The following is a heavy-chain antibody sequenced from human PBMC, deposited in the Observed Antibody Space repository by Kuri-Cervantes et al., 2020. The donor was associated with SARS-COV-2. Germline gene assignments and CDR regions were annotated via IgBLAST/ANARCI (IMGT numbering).Heavy chain of an antibody. D-gene: IGHD3-10*01. CDR3: ARGLRFGEFYYYYMDV. CDR1: GFTFSSYW. V-gene: IGHV3-7*01. J-gene: IGHJ6*03. Sequence: GESLKISCAASGFTFSSYWMSWVRQAPGKGLEWVANIKQDGSEKYYVDSVKGRFTISRDNAKNSLYLQMNSLRAEDTAVYYCARGLRFGEFYYYYMDVWGKGTTVTVSS. CDR2: IKQDGSEK.